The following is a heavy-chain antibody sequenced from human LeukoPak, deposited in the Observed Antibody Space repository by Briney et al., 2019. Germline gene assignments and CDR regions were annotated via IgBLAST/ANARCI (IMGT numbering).Heavy chain of an antibody. V-gene: IGHV3-23*01. CDR1: GFTFTSYA. D-gene: IGHD6-13*01. Sequence: PGGSLRLSCAASGFTFTSYAMTWVHQVPGKGLEWISAISGSGADTYYADSVKGRFTISRDNSKNTLYLQMNSLRAEDTAIYYCAKDKAGSTAYYFDYWGQGTLVTVSS. CDR3: AKDKAGSTAYYFDY. CDR2: ISGSGADT. J-gene: IGHJ4*02.